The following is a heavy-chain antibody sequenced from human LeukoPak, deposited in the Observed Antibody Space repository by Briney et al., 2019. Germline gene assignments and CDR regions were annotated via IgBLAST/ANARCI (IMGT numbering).Heavy chain of an antibody. CDR1: GFTFSSHG. CDR2: INSDGINT. J-gene: IGHJ4*02. V-gene: IGHV3-74*01. Sequence: GGTLRLSCAASGFTFSSHGMSWVRQAPGKGLVWVSRINSDGINTSYADSVKGRFTISRDNAKNSLYLQMNSLRVEDTALYYCARRAPSHDFDDWGQGTLVTVSS. CDR3: ARRAPSHDFDD.